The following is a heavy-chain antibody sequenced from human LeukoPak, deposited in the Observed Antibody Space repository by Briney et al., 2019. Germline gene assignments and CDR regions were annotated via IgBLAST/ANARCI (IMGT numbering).Heavy chain of an antibody. Sequence: GGSLRLSCTGSGFTFSIYAMNWVRQAPGKGLEWVSVIGGGGGITSYADSVKGRFTISRDNSKNTVYLQMNSLRVEDTAVYYWAKVYSSGWYRAFDIWGQGTMVTVSS. CDR1: GFTFSIYA. CDR2: IGGGGGIT. V-gene: IGHV3-23*01. CDR3: AKVYSSGWYRAFDI. D-gene: IGHD6-19*01. J-gene: IGHJ3*02.